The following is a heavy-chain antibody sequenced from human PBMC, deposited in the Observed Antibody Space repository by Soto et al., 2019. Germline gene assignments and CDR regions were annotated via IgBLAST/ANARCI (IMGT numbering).Heavy chain of an antibody. CDR3: ASSSSSWYRGAFDI. D-gene: IGHD6-13*01. Sequence: SETLSLTCTVSGGSISSSSYYWGWIRQPPGKGLEWIGSIYYSGSTYYNPSLKSRVTISVDTSKNQFSLKLSSVTAAGTAVYYCASSSSSWYRGAFDIWGQGTMVTVSS. J-gene: IGHJ3*02. V-gene: IGHV4-39*01. CDR2: IYYSGST. CDR1: GGSISSSSYY.